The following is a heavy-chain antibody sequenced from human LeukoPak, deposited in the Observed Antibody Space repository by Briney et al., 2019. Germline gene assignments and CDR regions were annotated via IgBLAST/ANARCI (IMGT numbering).Heavy chain of an antibody. J-gene: IGHJ3*02. CDR1: GFSVNNYW. CDR2: INIDGSIT. Sequence: PGGSLRLSCAASGFSVNNYWMHWVRQAPGKGLVWVSRINIDGSITSYADSVKGRFTISRDNAKNTLYLQMNSLRAEDTAVYYCASFYYNLGYGGFDIWGQGTMVTVSS. V-gene: IGHV3-74*01. D-gene: IGHD4-23*01. CDR3: ASFYYNLGYGGFDI.